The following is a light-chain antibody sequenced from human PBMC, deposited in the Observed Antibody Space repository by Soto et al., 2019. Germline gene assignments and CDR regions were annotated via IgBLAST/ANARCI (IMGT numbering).Light chain of an antibody. Sequence: EIVMTQAPATLSVSPGERAPLSCRASQSVSSNLAWYPQKPGQAPRLIIYGASTRATGIPARFSGSGSGTEFTLTISSLQSEDFAVYYWQQYNNWWTFGHGTKVELK. J-gene: IGKJ1*01. CDR1: QSVSSN. CDR3: QQYNNWWT. V-gene: IGKV3-15*01. CDR2: GAS.